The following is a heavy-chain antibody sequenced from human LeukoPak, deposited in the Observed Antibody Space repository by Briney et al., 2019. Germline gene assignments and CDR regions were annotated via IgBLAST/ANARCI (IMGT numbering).Heavy chain of an antibody. CDR3: AREPGTTLLTRLYL. D-gene: IGHD3-10*01. J-gene: IGHJ4*02. V-gene: IGHV3-23*01. CDR1: GFTFSSYA. CDR2: ISGTGERT. Sequence: GGSLRLSCAASGFTFSSYALSWVRQAPGKGLEWVSGISGTGERTSYADSVKGRFAISRDNSQNTLYLQMDSLRAEDTAVYYCAREPGTTLLTRLYLWGQGTLVTVSS.